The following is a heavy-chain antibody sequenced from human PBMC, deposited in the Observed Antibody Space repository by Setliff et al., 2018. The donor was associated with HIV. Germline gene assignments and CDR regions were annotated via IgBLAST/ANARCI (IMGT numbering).Heavy chain of an antibody. J-gene: IGHJ4*02. V-gene: IGHV4-4*07. D-gene: IGHD3-16*01. CDR1: GGSISGYY. CDR2: SPYT. Sequence: SETLSLTCNVSGGSISGYYWSWIRQPAGKGLEWIGRSPYTTYNPSLKSRVTMSLDTSRNQITLKLRSVTAADTAVYYCARSYSGPGYAYFDYWGQGTLVTVSS. CDR3: ARSYSGPGYAYFDY.